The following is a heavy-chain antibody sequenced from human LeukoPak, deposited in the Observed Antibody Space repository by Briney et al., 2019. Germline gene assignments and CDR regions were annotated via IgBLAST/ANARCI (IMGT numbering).Heavy chain of an antibody. D-gene: IGHD3-16*02. CDR1: RYTFTSYG. CDR2: ISAYNANT. J-gene: IGHJ4*02. V-gene: IGHV1-18*04. Sequence: ASVKHSCKASRYTFTSYGIRWVRQAPGQHLESMGWISAYNANTNYTQKLQGSVTMTTDTSTSTAYMELRSLRSDDTAVYYCAAFVWGSYRSEAYWGQGTLVTVSS. CDR3: AAFVWGSYRSEAY.